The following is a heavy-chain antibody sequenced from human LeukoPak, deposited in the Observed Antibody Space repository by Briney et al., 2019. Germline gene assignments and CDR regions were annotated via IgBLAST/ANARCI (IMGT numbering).Heavy chain of an antibody. V-gene: IGHV3-33*06. D-gene: IGHD6-19*01. CDR2: IWYDGSNK. J-gene: IGHJ4*02. CDR1: GFTFSSYG. Sequence: GRSLRLSCAASGFTFSSYGMHWVRQAPGKGLEWVAVIWYDGSNKYYADSAKGRFTISRDNSKNTLYLQLNSLRAEDTAVYYCAKEFDSSGWYEAFDYWGQGTLVTVSS. CDR3: AKEFDSSGWYEAFDY.